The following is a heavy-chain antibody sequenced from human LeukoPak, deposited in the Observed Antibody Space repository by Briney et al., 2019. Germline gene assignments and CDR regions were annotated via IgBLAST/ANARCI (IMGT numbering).Heavy chain of an antibody. Sequence: SGGSLRLSCAASGLTVGNNYFSWVRQAPGKGLEWVALIYSVGSTVYADSVKGRFTISRDSSRNTLFLQMNSLRPEHTAVYHCTRNRPETPLGYWGQGTLVTVSS. J-gene: IGHJ4*02. CDR2: IYSVGST. V-gene: IGHV3-53*01. CDR1: GLTVGNNY. CDR3: TRNRPETPLGY. D-gene: IGHD1-14*01.